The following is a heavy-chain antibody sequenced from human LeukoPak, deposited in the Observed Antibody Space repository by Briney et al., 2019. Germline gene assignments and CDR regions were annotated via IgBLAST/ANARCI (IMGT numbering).Heavy chain of an antibody. D-gene: IGHD3-10*01. CDR2: IIPIFGRA. Sequence: SVKVSCTAAGDTISAYSLNWVRQAPGQGLEWMGGIIPIFGRAYYAQNLQGRVTITADKSTSTAYMELSSLGSEDTAIYYCAKGRGRLHVNRGVYNYHYYMEAWGTGTTVIVSS. CDR3: AKGRGRLHVNRGVYNYHYYMEA. V-gene: IGHV1-69*06. J-gene: IGHJ6*03. CDR1: GDTISAYS.